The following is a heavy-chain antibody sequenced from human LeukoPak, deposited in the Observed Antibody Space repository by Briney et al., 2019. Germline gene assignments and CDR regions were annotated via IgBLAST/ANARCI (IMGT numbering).Heavy chain of an antibody. Sequence: ASVKVSCKASGYTFTSYGISWVRQAPGQGLEWMGWISAYNGNTNYAQKLQGRVTMTTDTSTSTAYMELRSLRSDDTAVYYCARELGSGSYRGHEIDYWGQGTLVTVSS. V-gene: IGHV1-18*01. CDR3: ARELGSGSYRGHEIDY. CDR2: ISAYNGNT. CDR1: GYTFTSYG. D-gene: IGHD3-10*01. J-gene: IGHJ4*02.